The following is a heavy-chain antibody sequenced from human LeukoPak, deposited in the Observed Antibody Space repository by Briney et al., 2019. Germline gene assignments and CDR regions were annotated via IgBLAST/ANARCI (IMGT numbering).Heavy chain of an antibody. Sequence: PGGSLRLSCAASGFTLTNYAMSWVRQAPGKGLEWVSTISTSGGSASYADSVKGRFTVTRDNSKNTLYLQMNSLRAEDTAVYYCAAGLITLDYWGQGTLVTVSS. CDR2: ISTSGGSA. CDR3: AAGLITLDY. CDR1: GFTLTNYA. D-gene: IGHD1-20*01. J-gene: IGHJ4*02. V-gene: IGHV3-23*01.